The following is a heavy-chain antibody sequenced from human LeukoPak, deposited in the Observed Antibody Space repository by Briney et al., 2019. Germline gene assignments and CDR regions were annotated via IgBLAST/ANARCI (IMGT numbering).Heavy chain of an antibody. CDR3: ASPGGGHHGWSLDY. Sequence: ASVKVSCKAAGYTFTGYYMFWVRQAPGQGLEWMGRTNPNSGGTNYAQKFQGRVTMTRDTSISTAYMELSSLRSEDTAVYYCASPGGGHHGWSLDYWGQGTLVTVSS. CDR2: TNPNSGGT. D-gene: IGHD6-19*01. V-gene: IGHV1-2*06. J-gene: IGHJ4*02. CDR1: GYTFTGYY.